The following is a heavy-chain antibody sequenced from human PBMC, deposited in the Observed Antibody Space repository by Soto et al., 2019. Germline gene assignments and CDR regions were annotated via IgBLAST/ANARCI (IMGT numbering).Heavy chain of an antibody. Sequence: GGSLRLSCSASGFTFSNYWMHWVRQGPGKGLVWVSRLSSSSSTRNYADSVKGRFTISRDNAKNSLYLQMNSLSSDDTAVYYCARFSNGYFDYWGQGTLVTVSS. D-gene: IGHD2-8*01. V-gene: IGHV3-48*04. CDR1: GFTFSNYW. J-gene: IGHJ4*02. CDR3: ARFSNGYFDY. CDR2: LSSSSSTR.